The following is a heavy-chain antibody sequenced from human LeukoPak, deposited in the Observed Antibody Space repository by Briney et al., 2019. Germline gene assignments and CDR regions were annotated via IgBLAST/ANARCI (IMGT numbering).Heavy chain of an antibody. CDR1: GFTFSNAW. V-gene: IGHV3-23*01. D-gene: IGHD3-22*01. Sequence: GGSLRLSCAASGFTFSNAWMSWVRQAPGKGLEWVSAISGSGGSTYYADSVKGRFTISRDNSKNTLYLQMNSLRAEDTAVYYCAKGRRGYDSSGYDYWGQGTLVTVSS. J-gene: IGHJ4*02. CDR3: AKGRRGYDSSGYDY. CDR2: ISGSGGST.